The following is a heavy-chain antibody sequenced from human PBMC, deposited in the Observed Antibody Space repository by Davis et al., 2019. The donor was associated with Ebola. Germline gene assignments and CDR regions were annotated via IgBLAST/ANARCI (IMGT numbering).Heavy chain of an antibody. CDR2: IYYSGST. Sequence: SETLSLTCTVSGGSISSSSYYWGWIRQPPGKGLEWIGSIYYSGSTYYNPPLKSRVTISVDTSKNQFSLKLSSVTAADTAVYYCASFPYYYYGMDVWGQGTTVTVSS. CDR3: ASFPYYYYGMDV. CDR1: GGSISSSSYY. V-gene: IGHV4-39*01. J-gene: IGHJ6*02.